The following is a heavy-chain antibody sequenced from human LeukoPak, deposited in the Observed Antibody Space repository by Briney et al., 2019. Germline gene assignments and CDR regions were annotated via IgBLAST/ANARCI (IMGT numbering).Heavy chain of an antibody. CDR2: IYPGDSDT. CDR3: ARRRGYYMDV. CDR1: GYSFSNYW. Sequence: GESLKISCKSSGYSFSNYWIGWVRQMPGKGLDWMGIIYPGDSDTRHSPSFQGQVTISADKSISTAYLQWSSLKASDTAIYHCARRRGYYMDVWGQGTTVTVSS. J-gene: IGHJ6*03. V-gene: IGHV5-51*01.